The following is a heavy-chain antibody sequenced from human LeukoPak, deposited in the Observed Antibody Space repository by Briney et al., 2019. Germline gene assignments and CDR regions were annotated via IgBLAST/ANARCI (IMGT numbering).Heavy chain of an antibody. CDR3: ARVYYSSSYDYWYFDL. Sequence: SETLSLTCSVSGGSISTSNYYWGWIRQPPGKGLEWIGNIFYSGSTNYNPSLKSRVTISVDTSKNQFSLKLSSVTAADTAVYYCARVYYSSSYDYWYFDLWGRGTLVTVSS. V-gene: IGHV4-61*05. D-gene: IGHD6-13*01. J-gene: IGHJ2*01. CDR1: GGSISTSNYY. CDR2: IFYSGST.